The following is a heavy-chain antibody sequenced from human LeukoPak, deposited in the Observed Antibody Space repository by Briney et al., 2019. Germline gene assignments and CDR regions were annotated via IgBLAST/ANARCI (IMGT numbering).Heavy chain of an antibody. V-gene: IGHV4-34*01. J-gene: IGHJ4*02. D-gene: IGHD3-3*01. Sequence: SESLSLTCAVYGGSFSGYYWSWLRHPPGKGLEWLGEINHSGSTNYNPSLKTRVPLSVDTSKNQFSLKLSSVTAADTAVYYCASGALRSSYFSPAFDYWGQGTLVTVSS. CDR2: INHSGST. CDR1: GGSFSGYY. CDR3: ASGALRSSYFSPAFDY.